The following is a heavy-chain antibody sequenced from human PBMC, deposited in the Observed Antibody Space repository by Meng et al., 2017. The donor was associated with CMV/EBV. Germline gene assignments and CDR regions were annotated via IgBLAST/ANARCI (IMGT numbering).Heavy chain of an antibody. CDR1: GFTFSSHS. D-gene: IGHD2-2*01. CDR3: AKNLVGPVATPYYYYGMDV. Sequence: GESLKISCAASGFTFSSHSMNWVRQAPGKGLEWVAVVWYDGSNKYYADSVKGRFTISRDNSKNTLYLQMNSLRAEDTGVYYCAKNLVGPVATPYYYYGMDVWGQGTTVTVSS. CDR2: VWYDGSNK. V-gene: IGHV3-33*06. J-gene: IGHJ6*02.